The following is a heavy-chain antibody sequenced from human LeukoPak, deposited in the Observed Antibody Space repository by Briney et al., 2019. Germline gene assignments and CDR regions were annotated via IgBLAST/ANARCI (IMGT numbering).Heavy chain of an antibody. V-gene: IGHV3-30-3*02. CDR1: GFTFSSYA. CDR3: AKNSGSGKNPRLDY. D-gene: IGHD3-10*01. CDR2: ISYDGSNK. J-gene: IGHJ4*02. Sequence: PGGSLRLSCAASGFTFSSYAMHWVRQAPGKGLVWVAIISYDGSNKYYADSVKGRFTISRDNSKNTLYLQINSLRAEDTAVYYCAKNSGSGKNPRLDYWGQGTLVTVSS.